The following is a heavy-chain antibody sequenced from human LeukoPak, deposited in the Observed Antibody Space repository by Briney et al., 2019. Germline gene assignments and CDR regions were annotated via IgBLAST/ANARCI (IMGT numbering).Heavy chain of an antibody. CDR2: IYYSGST. V-gene: IGHV4-59*01. CDR1: GGSISSYY. J-gene: IGHJ3*02. Sequence: SETLSLTCTVSGGSISSYYWSWIRQPPGKGLEWIGYIYYSGSTNYNPSLKSRVTISVDTSKNQSSPKLSSVTAADTAVYYCARDLRFLEWLGAFDIWGQGTMVTVSS. D-gene: IGHD3-3*01. CDR3: ARDLRFLEWLGAFDI.